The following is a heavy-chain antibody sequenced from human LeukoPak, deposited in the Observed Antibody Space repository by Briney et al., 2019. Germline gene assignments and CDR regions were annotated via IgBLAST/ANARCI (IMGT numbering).Heavy chain of an antibody. V-gene: IGHV3-7*01. J-gene: IGHJ4*02. CDR1: GFTFSNYW. Sequence: HPGGSLRLSCAASGFTFSNYWMSWVRQAPGKGLEWVANIKQDGSEKYYVDSVKGRLTISRDNAKNSLYVQMNSLRAEDTAVYYCARLSGLYSDTNRYQTALDCWGQGTLVTVSS. CDR3: ARLSGLYSDTNRYQTALDC. D-gene: IGHD1-26*01. CDR2: IKQDGSEK.